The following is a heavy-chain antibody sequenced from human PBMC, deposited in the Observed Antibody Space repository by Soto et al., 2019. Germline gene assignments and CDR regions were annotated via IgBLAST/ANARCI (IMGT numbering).Heavy chain of an antibody. Sequence: GGPLRDSWGAAGRTFTTYCVTWVRQATGKGLEWVANIKQDGSEKYYVDSVKGRFTISRDDAENSLYLQMNNLRAEDTAVYYCTRNRAKFDTWGKGPPVTVS. J-gene: IGHJ5*02. CDR2: IKQDGSEK. V-gene: IGHV3-7*01. CDR1: GRTFTTYC. D-gene: IGHD1-26*01. CDR3: TRNRAKFDT.